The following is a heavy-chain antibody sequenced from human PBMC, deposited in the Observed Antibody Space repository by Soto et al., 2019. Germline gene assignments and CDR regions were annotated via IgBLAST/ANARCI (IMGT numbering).Heavy chain of an antibody. D-gene: IGHD3-10*01. V-gene: IGHV1-69*02. CDR1: GGTFSSYT. J-gene: IGHJ6*02. CDR3: ASLMSSGYYYGMDV. CDR2: IIPILGIT. Sequence: QVQLVQSGAEVKKPGSSVKVSCKGSGGTFSSYTISWVRQAPGQGLEWMGRIIPILGITKYAQKFQGRVTITADKSTRTAYMELSSLRSEDTAVYYCASLMSSGYYYGMDVWGQGTTVTVSS.